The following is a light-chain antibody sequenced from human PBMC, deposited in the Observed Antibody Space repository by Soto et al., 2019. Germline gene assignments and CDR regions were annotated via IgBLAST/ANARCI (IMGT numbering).Light chain of an antibody. CDR3: QTWGTGIQV. Sequence: QSVLTQSPSASASLGASVKLTCTLSSGHSSYAIAWHQQQPEKGPSYLMKLNSYGSHSKGDGIPDRFSGSSSGAERYLTISSLQSEDEADYYCQTWGTGIQVFGGGTKLTVL. J-gene: IGLJ3*02. V-gene: IGLV4-69*01. CDR2: LNSYGSH. CDR1: SGHSSYA.